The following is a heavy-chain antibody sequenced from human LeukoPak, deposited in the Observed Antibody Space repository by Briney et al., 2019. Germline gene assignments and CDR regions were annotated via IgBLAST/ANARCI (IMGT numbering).Heavy chain of an antibody. Sequence: GGSLRLSCAASGFTFSSYAMNWVRQAPGKGLEWVSVISGGGGSTYYADSVKGRLTISRDNAKNTLYLQMNSLRVEDTAVYYCASSSGGFNWFDPWGQGTLVTVSS. V-gene: IGHV3-23*01. CDR3: ASSSGGFNWFDP. J-gene: IGHJ5*02. CDR2: ISGGGGST. D-gene: IGHD6-19*01. CDR1: GFTFSSYA.